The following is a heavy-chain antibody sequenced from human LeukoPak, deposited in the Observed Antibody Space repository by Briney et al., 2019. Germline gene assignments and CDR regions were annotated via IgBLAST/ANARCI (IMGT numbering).Heavy chain of an antibody. Sequence: PGGSLRLSCVASGFTFSRCAMHWVRQAPGKGLEWVAVISYDGSNKYYADSVKGRFTISRDNSKNTLYLQMNSLRAEDTAVYYCAGSSSYYHFGMDVWGQGTTVTVSS. CDR3: AGSSSYYHFGMDV. V-gene: IGHV3-30-3*01. CDR2: ISYDGSNK. D-gene: IGHD3-22*01. J-gene: IGHJ6*02. CDR1: GFTFSRCA.